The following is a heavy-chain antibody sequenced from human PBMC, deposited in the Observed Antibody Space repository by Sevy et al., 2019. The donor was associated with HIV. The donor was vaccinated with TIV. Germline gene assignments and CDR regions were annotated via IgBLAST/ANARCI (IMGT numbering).Heavy chain of an antibody. CDR2: ISYDGSNK. V-gene: IGHV3-30*04. CDR1: GFTFSSYA. Sequence: GESLKISCAASGFTFSSYAMHWVRQAPGKGLEWVAVISYDGSNKYYADSVKGRFTISRDNSKNTLYLQMNSLRAEDTAVYYCARDLGYYDSSGYGPHDAFDIWGQGTMVTVSS. J-gene: IGHJ3*02. D-gene: IGHD3-22*01. CDR3: ARDLGYYDSSGYGPHDAFDI.